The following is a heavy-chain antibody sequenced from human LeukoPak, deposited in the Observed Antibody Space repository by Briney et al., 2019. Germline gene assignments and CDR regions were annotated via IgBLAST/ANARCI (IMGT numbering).Heavy chain of an antibody. D-gene: IGHD2-21*01. CDR2: IYYSGST. CDR1: AVSISSCDYY. Sequence: PSQTLSLTCTVSAVSISSCDYYWSWIRQPPGQGLEWIGYIYYSGSTYYNPSLKSRVTISIDTSKNQFSLKLSSVAAADTAVYYCARYCGRECYHDYWGQGTLVTVSS. J-gene: IGHJ4*02. V-gene: IGHV4-30-4*01. CDR3: ARYCGRECYHDY.